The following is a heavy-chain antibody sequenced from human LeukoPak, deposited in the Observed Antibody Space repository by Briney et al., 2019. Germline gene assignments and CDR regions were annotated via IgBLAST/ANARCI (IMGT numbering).Heavy chain of an antibody. D-gene: IGHD3-10*01. Sequence: GGSLRLSCAASGFTFSSYSMNWVRQPPGKGLEWVSYISSSSSTIYYADSVKGRFTISRDNAKNSLYLQMNSLRDEDTAVYYCARDRGFGELSPNWFDPWGQGTLVTVSS. CDR2: ISSSSSTI. J-gene: IGHJ5*02. V-gene: IGHV3-48*02. CDR3: ARDRGFGELSPNWFDP. CDR1: GFTFSSYS.